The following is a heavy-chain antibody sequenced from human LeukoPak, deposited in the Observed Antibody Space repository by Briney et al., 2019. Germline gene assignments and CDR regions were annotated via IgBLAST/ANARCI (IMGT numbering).Heavy chain of an antibody. CDR3: AKDEETTVTTAGFDY. D-gene: IGHD4-17*01. V-gene: IGHV3-9*01. CDR1: GFTFDDYA. Sequence: GRSLRLSCAASGFTFDDYAMHWVRQAPGKGLEWVSGISWNSGSIGYADSVKGRFTISRDNSKNTLYLQMNSLRAEDTAVYYCAKDEETTVTTAGFDYWGQGTLVTVSS. J-gene: IGHJ4*02. CDR2: ISWNSGSI.